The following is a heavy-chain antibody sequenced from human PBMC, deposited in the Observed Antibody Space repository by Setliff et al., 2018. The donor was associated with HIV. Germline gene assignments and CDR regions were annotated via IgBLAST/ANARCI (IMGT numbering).Heavy chain of an antibody. J-gene: IGHJ5*01. Sequence: GESLKISCQGFRYSFTSYWIAWVRQMSGKGLEWMGIIYPGDSDTRYSPSFQGQVTISADKSISTAYLQLSSLKASDTAMYYCARADSGDYSGFDFWGQGTLVTVSS. D-gene: IGHD1-26*01. CDR2: IYPGDSDT. CDR1: RYSFTSYW. V-gene: IGHV5-51*01. CDR3: ARADSGDYSGFDF.